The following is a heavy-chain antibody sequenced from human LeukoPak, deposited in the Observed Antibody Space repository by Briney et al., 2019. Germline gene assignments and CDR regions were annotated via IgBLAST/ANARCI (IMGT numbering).Heavy chain of an antibody. D-gene: IGHD6-13*01. J-gene: IGHJ4*02. Sequence: VASVKVSCKASGYTFTSYYMHWVRQAPGQGLEWMGIINPSGGSTSYAQKFQGRVTMTRDMSTSTVYMELSSLRSEDTAVYYCAREGVKQQLDDYWGQGTLVTVSS. CDR2: INPSGGST. CDR1: GYTFTSYY. CDR3: AREGVKQQLDDY. V-gene: IGHV1-46*01.